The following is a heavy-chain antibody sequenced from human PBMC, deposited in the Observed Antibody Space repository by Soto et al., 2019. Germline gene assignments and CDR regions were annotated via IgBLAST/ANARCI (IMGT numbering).Heavy chain of an antibody. CDR3: ARGLGYCSGGSRPLYYYYYGMDV. V-gene: IGHV4-34*01. CDR1: GGSFSGYY. Sequence: SETLSLTCAVYGGSFSGYYWSWIRQPPGKGLEWIGEINHSGSTNYNPSLKSRVTIPVDTSKNQFSLKLSSVTAADTAVYYCARGLGYCSGGSRPLYYYYYGMDVWGQGTTVTVSS. J-gene: IGHJ6*02. D-gene: IGHD2-15*01. CDR2: INHSGST.